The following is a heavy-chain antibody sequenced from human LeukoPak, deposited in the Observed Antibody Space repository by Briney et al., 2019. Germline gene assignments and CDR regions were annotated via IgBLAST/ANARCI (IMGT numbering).Heavy chain of an antibody. Sequence: TSSETLSLTCTVSGGSISSYYWSWIRQPPGKGLEWIGYIYYSGSTNYNPSLKSRVTISVDTSKNQFSLKLSSVTAADTAVYYCARLIDYGGNPYYFDYWGQGTMVTVSS. CDR3: ARLIDYGGNPYYFDY. CDR1: GGSISSYY. D-gene: IGHD4-23*01. CDR2: IYYSGST. V-gene: IGHV4-59*08. J-gene: IGHJ4*02.